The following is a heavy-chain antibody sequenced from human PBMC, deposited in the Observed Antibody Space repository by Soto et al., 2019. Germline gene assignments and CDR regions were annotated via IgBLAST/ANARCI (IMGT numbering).Heavy chain of an antibody. CDR3: ARHDGICSGGSCYSEWFDP. CDR2: IYYSGST. D-gene: IGHD2-15*01. CDR1: GGSISSSSYY. J-gene: IGHJ5*02. V-gene: IGHV4-39*01. Sequence: SETLSLTSTVSGGSISSSSYYWGWIRQPPGKGLEWIGSIYYSGSTYYNPSLKSRVTISVDTSKNQFSLKLSSVTAADTAVYYCARHDGICSGGSCYSEWFDPWGQGTLVTVSS.